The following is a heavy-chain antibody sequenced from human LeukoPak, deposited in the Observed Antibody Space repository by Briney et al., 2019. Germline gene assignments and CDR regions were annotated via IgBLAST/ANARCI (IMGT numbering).Heavy chain of an antibody. CDR2: IKSKTDGGTT. CDR1: GFTFSNAW. Sequence: GGSLRLSCAASGFTFSNAWMSWVRQAPGKGLEWVGRIKSKTDGGTTDYAAPVKGRFTISRDGSKNTLYLQMNSLKTEDTAVYYCTIHYYDSSEGAFDIWGQGTMVTVSS. J-gene: IGHJ3*02. D-gene: IGHD3-22*01. V-gene: IGHV3-15*01. CDR3: TIHYYDSSEGAFDI.